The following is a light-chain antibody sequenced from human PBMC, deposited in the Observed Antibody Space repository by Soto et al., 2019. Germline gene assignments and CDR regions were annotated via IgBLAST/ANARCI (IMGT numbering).Light chain of an antibody. CDR2: DAS. Sequence: DIQMTQSPSSLSASVGGRVTITCQASQDISNYLNWYQQKPGKAPKLLIYDASNLETGVPSRFSGSGSGTDFTFTISSLQPEDVATYYCQQYHSLPLTFGGGTKVEIK. CDR1: QDISNY. CDR3: QQYHSLPLT. V-gene: IGKV1-33*01. J-gene: IGKJ4*01.